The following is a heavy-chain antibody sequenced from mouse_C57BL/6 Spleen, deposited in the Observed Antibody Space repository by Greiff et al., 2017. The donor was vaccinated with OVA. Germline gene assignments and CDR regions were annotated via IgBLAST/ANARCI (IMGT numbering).Heavy chain of an antibody. D-gene: IGHD1-1*01. V-gene: IGHV1-76*01. CDR1: GYTFTDYY. Sequence: QVQLQQSGAELVRPGASVKLSCKASGYTFTDYYINWVKQRPGQGLEWIARIYPGSGNTYYNEKFKGKATLTAEKSSSTAYMQLSSLTSEDSAVYFCARTPDYYGSSPWFAYWGQGTLVTVSA. J-gene: IGHJ3*01. CDR2: IYPGSGNT. CDR3: ARTPDYYGSSPWFAY.